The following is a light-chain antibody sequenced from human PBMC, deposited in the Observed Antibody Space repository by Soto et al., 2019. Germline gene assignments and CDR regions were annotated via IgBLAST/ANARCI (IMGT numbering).Light chain of an antibody. CDR2: ANT. Sequence: QAVVTQPPSVSGAPGQGITISCTGTRSNLGAGYDVHWYQQLPGTAPQLLIYANTFRPSGVPDRFSVSKSGTSASLAITGLQAEDEADYYCQSYDSSLSGYVFGTGTKLTVL. CDR3: QSYDSSLSGYV. V-gene: IGLV1-40*01. J-gene: IGLJ1*01. CDR1: RSNLGAGYD.